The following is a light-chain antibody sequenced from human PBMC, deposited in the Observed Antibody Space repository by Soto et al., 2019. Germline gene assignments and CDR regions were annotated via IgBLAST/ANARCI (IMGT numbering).Light chain of an antibody. J-gene: IGKJ1*01. CDR3: QQYNNWWT. CDR1: QSVSSS. V-gene: IGKV3-15*01. CDR2: GSS. Sequence: EIVMTQSPATLAVSPGERSTLSCRASQSVSSSLAWYQQKPGKAPRLLIYGSSTRATGIPARFSGSGSGREFTLTISSMQSEDFAVYYCQQYNNWWTFGQGTTV.